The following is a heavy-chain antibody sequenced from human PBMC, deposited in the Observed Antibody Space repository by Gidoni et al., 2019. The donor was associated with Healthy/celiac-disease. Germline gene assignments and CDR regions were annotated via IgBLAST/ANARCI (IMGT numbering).Heavy chain of an antibody. D-gene: IGHD4-17*01. Sequence: QVQLQESGPGLVTPSETLSLTCTVSAGAISSYYCSWIRQPPGKGLEWSGYLYYSGSTNYNPSLKSRVTISVDTSKNQFSLKLSSVTAADTAVYYCARDWQDYGGNSYAFDIWGQGTMVTVSS. CDR2: LYYSGST. V-gene: IGHV4-59*01. CDR3: ARDWQDYGGNSYAFDI. CDR1: AGAISSYY. J-gene: IGHJ3*02.